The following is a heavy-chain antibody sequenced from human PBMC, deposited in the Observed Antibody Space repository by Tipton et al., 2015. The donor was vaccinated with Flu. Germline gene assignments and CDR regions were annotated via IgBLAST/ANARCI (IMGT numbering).Heavy chain of an antibody. CDR2: ISSSGSAT. Sequence: GSLRLSCSASGFTFSKFEMNWVRQAPGKGPEWVSYISSSGSATYYADSVKGRFTVSRDNAKNSLSLQMDSLTAEDTALYYCVREAFDTNAHSYTFQHWGQGTLVTVSS. CDR3: VREAFDTNAHSYTFQH. CDR1: GFTFSKFE. D-gene: IGHD2-8*01. J-gene: IGHJ1*01. V-gene: IGHV3-48*03.